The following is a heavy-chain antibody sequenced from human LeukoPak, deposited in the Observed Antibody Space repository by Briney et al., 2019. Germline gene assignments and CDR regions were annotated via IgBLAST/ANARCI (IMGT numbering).Heavy chain of an antibody. D-gene: IGHD3-22*01. CDR3: ARYYDSSGLEFGY. Sequence: SVKASCKPSGYTFTSYDITCVRQSTGHALEWMGWMNPNSGNTGYAQKFQGRVTMTRNTSISTAYMELSSLRSEDTAVYYCARYYDSSGLEFGYWGQGTLVTVSS. CDR1: GYTFTSYD. CDR2: MNPNSGNT. J-gene: IGHJ4*02. V-gene: IGHV1-8*01.